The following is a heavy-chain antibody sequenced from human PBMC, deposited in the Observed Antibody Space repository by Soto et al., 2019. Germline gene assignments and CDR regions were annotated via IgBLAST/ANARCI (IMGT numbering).Heavy chain of an antibody. J-gene: IGHJ4*02. CDR2: ISFDGTTK. D-gene: IGHD3-22*01. CDR3: AKDATYYYNNFPRAYFDS. CDR1: GFPFYNYG. V-gene: IGHV3-30*18. Sequence: GGSLRLSCAGSGFPFYNYGINWVRQAPGKGLEWVAIISFDGTTKVYADSVKGRFTISRDNSKNTVFLQMTGLRVEDTAVYYCAKDATYYYNNFPRAYFDSWGQGTPVTVSS.